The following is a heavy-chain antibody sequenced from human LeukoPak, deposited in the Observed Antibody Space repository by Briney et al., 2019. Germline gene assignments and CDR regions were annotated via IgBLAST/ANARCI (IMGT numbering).Heavy chain of an antibody. CDR2: IYYSGST. CDR1: GGSISDYY. Sequence: TSETLSLTRTVSGGSISDYYWNWIRQPPGKGLEWIGYIYYSGSTTYNPSLKSRVTMSVDTAKNQFSLKLRSVTAADTAVYYCARGDFCSKSNCYLRPMDVWGKGTTVTVSS. J-gene: IGHJ6*03. D-gene: IGHD3-3*01. V-gene: IGHV4-59*01. CDR3: ARGDFCSKSNCYLRPMDV.